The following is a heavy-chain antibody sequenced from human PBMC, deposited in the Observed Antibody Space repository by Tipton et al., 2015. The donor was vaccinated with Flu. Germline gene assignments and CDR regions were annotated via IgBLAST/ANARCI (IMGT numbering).Heavy chain of an antibody. CDR2: ISGSGYSST. J-gene: IGHJ3*01. CDR3: AKLGGDVSFDF. V-gene: IGHV3-23*01. CDR1: GFTFSTYP. D-gene: IGHD3-16*01. Sequence: CAASGFTFSTYPMTWVRQAPGKGLEWVSGISGSGYSSTYYIADSVKGRFTISRDNYENMLYLQMNSLRVDDTGVYYCAKLGGDVSFDFWGQGAMGTVSS.